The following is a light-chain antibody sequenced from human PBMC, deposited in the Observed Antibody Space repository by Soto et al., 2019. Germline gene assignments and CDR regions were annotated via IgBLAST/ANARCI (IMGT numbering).Light chain of an antibody. V-gene: IGLV1-40*01. Sequence: QYVLTQPPSVSGAPGQRVTISCTGSNSNIGAGYDVHWYQQLPGTAPKLLIYTNSNRPSGVPDRISGSKSATSASLAITGLQAEDEAGYSCQSYDSSVNGWVFGGGTKLTVL. CDR2: TNS. J-gene: IGLJ3*02. CDR1: NSNIGAGYD. CDR3: QSYDSSVNGWV.